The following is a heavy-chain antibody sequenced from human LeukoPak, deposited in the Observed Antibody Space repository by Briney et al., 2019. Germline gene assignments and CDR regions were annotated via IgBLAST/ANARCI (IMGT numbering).Heavy chain of an antibody. J-gene: IGHJ4*02. CDR3: ARDVREGYYDSSGYYTDY. D-gene: IGHD3-22*01. CDR2: IYYSGST. CDR1: GGSISSYY. Sequence: PSETLSLTCTVSGGSISSYYWSWIRQPPGKGLEWIGYIYYSGSTNYNPSLKSRVTISVDTSKNQFSLKLSSVTAADSVVYYCARDVREGYYDSSGYYTDYWGQGTLVTVSS. V-gene: IGHV4-59*01.